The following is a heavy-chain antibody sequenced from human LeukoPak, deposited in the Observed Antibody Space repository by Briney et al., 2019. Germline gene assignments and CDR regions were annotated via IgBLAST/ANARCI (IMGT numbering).Heavy chain of an antibody. CDR2: IYYSGST. J-gene: IGHJ6*02. D-gene: IGHD4-17*01. CDR3: ARDRFYGDYLSYHGMDV. V-gene: IGHV4-59*01. Sequence: ASETLSLTCTVSGGSISNYFWSWIRQPPGKGLEWIGYIYYSGSTNYNPSLKSRVTISVDTSKNQFSLKLSSVTAADTAVYYCARDRFYGDYLSYHGMDVWGQGTTVTVSS. CDR1: GGSISNYF.